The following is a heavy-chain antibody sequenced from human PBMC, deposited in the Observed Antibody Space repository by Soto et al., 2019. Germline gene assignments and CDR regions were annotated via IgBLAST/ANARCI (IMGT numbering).Heavy chain of an antibody. CDR1: GYTFTSYG. V-gene: IGHV1-2*02. Sequence: SVKVSCKASGYTFTSYGISWVRQAPGQGLEWMGWVNPNSGGTGYAQRFQGRVTMTRDTSINSVYMELSRLRSDDTATYYCARGNSGDDDEFDYWGQGTPVTVSS. CDR3: ARGNSGDDDEFDY. D-gene: IGHD5-12*01. CDR2: VNPNSGGT. J-gene: IGHJ4*02.